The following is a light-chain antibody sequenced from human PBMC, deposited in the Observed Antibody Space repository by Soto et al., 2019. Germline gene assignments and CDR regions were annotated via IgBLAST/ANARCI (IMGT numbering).Light chain of an antibody. CDR2: GAS. V-gene: IGKV3-20*01. CDR3: QQYGSSPPYT. CDR1: QSVSSSY. J-gene: IGKJ2*01. Sequence: EIVLTQSPGILSLSPGERATLSCRASQSVSSSYLAWYQQKPGQAPRLLIYGASNRATGIPDRFGASGSKTDFTLTISRLEPEDFAVYYCQQYGSSPPYTFGQGTKLEIK.